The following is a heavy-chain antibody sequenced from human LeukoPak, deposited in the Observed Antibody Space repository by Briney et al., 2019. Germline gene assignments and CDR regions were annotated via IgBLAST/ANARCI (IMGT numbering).Heavy chain of an antibody. CDR3: ARILAVGDYYYIDV. D-gene: IGHD3-10*01. Sequence: GGSLRLSCAVSGLTFSSYWMSWFCKAPGKGREGVANIKQDGSEKFYVNSVKGRFTISRDNAKNSLYLQMNSLRAEDTAVYYCARILAVGDYYYIDVWGKGTTVTVSS. CDR1: GLTFSSYW. CDR2: IKQDGSEK. V-gene: IGHV3-7*01. J-gene: IGHJ6*03.